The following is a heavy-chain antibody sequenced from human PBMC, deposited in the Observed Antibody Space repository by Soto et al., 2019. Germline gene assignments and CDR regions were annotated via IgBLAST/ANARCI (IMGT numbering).Heavy chain of an antibody. CDR3: AKVEGYSGQDYWFDP. D-gene: IGHD5-12*01. CDR2: MRGSGGST. J-gene: IGHJ5*02. CDR1: GFTFSSYA. V-gene: IGHV3-23*01. Sequence: GGSLRLSCAASGFTFSSYAMSWVRQAPGKGLEWVSVMRGSGGSTYYPYSVKGRFTISRDNSKNTLYLQMNSLRAEETAVYYCAKVEGYSGQDYWFDPWGQGTLVTVSS.